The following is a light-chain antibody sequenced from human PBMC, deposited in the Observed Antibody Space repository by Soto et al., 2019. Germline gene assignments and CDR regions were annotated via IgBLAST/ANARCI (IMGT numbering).Light chain of an antibody. CDR2: DAS. V-gene: IGKV1-5*01. CDR1: QSISSW. J-gene: IGKJ1*01. Sequence: IQMTQSPSTLSASVGDRVTITCRASQSISSWLAWYQQKPGKVPKLLIYDASSLESGVPSRFSGSGSGTEFTLTISSLQPDDFATYYCQQSGTFGQGTKVDIK. CDR3: QQSGT.